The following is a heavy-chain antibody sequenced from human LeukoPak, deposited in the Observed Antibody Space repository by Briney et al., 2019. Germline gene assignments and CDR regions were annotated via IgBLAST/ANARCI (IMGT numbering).Heavy chain of an antibody. V-gene: IGHV1-2*06. D-gene: IGHD5-24*01. CDR1: GYTFSQLY. J-gene: IGHJ3*01. Sequence: GASVTVSCKASGYTFSQLYIHWVRQAPGQGLEWMGRVNPNSGGTDYAQIFQGRIIMTRDSSVTIAYVELSRLRSDDTAMYYCATEGYNRNSDSGWTAFYFWGQGTMVTVSS. CDR2: VNPNSGGT. CDR3: ATEGYNRNSDSGWTAFYF.